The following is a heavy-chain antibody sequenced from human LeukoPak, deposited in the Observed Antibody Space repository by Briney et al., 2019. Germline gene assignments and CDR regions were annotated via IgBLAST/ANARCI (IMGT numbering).Heavy chain of an antibody. CDR1: GGSISSSSYY. V-gene: IGHV4-61*05. CDR3: ASEGNFWSGYYTRTAFDY. J-gene: IGHJ4*02. Sequence: SETLSLTCTVSGGSISSSSYYWGWIRQPPGKGLEWIGYIYYSGSTNYNPSLKSRVTISVDTSKNQFSLKLSSVTAADTAVYYCASEGNFWSGYYTRTAFDYWGQGTLVTVSS. CDR2: IYYSGST. D-gene: IGHD3-3*01.